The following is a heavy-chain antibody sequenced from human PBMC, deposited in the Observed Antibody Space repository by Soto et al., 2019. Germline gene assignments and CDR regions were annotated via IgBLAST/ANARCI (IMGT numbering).Heavy chain of an antibody. Sequence: QVQLVQSGAEVKKPGSSVKVSCKASGGTFSSYAISWVRQAPGQGLEWMGGIIPIFGTANYAQKFQGRVTITADESTSPADMELSRLRSEDTAVYYCARPANYRSSSFRPYYFDYWGQGTLITVSS. J-gene: IGHJ4*02. CDR2: IIPIFGTA. D-gene: IGHD6-6*01. CDR3: ARPANYRSSSFRPYYFDY. CDR1: GGTFSSYA. V-gene: IGHV1-69*12.